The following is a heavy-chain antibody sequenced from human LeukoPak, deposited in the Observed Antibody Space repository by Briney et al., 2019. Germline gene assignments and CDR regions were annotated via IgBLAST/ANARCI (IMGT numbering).Heavy chain of an antibody. D-gene: IGHD3-22*01. Sequence: GGSLRLSCAASGFTFSSYGMHWVRQAPGKGLEWVAFIRYDGSNKYYADSVKGRFTIPRDNSKNTLYLQMNSLRAEDTAVYYCAKDGHRYYYDSSGYYPAGDWGQGTLVTVSS. J-gene: IGHJ4*02. CDR2: IRYDGSNK. CDR3: AKDGHRYYYDSSGYYPAGD. V-gene: IGHV3-30*02. CDR1: GFTFSSYG.